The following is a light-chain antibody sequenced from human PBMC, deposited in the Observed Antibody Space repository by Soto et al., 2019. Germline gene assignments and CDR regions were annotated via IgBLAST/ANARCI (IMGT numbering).Light chain of an antibody. J-gene: IGKJ1*01. Sequence: EIVMTQSPATLSVSPGERATLSCRASQSISRNLAWYQQKPGQAPRLLISGASTRATGITGRFRGSGSGTEFTLTISSLQSEDFAVYFCQQYNSWPPTFGHGTKVDVK. CDR3: QQYNSWPPT. V-gene: IGKV3-15*01. CDR1: QSISRN. CDR2: GAS.